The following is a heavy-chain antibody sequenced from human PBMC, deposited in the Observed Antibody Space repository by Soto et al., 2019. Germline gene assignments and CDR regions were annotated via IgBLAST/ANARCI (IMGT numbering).Heavy chain of an antibody. CDR2: ISYDGSNK. J-gene: IGHJ2*01. CDR1: GFTFSSYG. D-gene: IGHD6-13*01. V-gene: IGHV3-30*18. CDR3: AKDLVAAAGTGPGYFDL. Sequence: GGSLRLSCAASGFTFSSYGMLWVRQAPGKGLEWVAVISYDGSNKYYADSVKGRFTISRDNSKNTLYLQMNSLRAEDTAVYYCAKDLVAAAGTGPGYFDLWGRGTLVTVSS.